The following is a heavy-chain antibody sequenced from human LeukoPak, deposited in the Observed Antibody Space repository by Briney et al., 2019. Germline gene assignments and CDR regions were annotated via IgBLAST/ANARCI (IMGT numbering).Heavy chain of an antibody. Sequence: PGGSLRLSCAASGFTFSSYSMNWVRQAPGKGLEWVSSSSSSSSYIYYADSVKGRFTISRDNAKNSLYLQMNSLRAEDTAVYYCARDGDYGYFDYWGQGTLVTVSS. V-gene: IGHV3-21*01. CDR2: SSSSSSYI. D-gene: IGHD3-16*01. CDR1: GFTFSSYS. CDR3: ARDGDYGYFDY. J-gene: IGHJ4*02.